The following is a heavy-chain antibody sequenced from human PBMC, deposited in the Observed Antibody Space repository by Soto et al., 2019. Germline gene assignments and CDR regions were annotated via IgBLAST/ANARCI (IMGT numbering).Heavy chain of an antibody. CDR3: ARGPFYSSSWYDCYFDY. D-gene: IGHD6-13*01. Sequence: SETLSLTCAVYCGSFSGYYWSWIRQPPGKGLEWIGEINHSGSTNYNPSLKSRVTISVDTSKNQFSLKLSSVTAADTAVYYCARGPFYSSSWYDCYFDYWGQGTLVTVSS. V-gene: IGHV4-34*01. CDR2: INHSGST. J-gene: IGHJ4*02. CDR1: CGSFSGYY.